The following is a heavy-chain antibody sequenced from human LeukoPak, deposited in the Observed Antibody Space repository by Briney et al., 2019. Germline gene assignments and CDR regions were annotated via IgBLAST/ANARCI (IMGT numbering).Heavy chain of an antibody. Sequence: GGSLRLSCAASGFTFSSYAMSWVRQAPGKGLEWVSAISGSGGSTYYADSVKGRFTISRDNSKNTLYLQMNSLRAEDTAVYYCAKVHSYDYVWGSYRSRYFDYWGQGTLVTVSS. V-gene: IGHV3-23*01. J-gene: IGHJ4*02. CDR1: GFTFSSYA. D-gene: IGHD3-16*02. CDR3: AKVHSYDYVWGSYRSRYFDY. CDR2: ISGSGGST.